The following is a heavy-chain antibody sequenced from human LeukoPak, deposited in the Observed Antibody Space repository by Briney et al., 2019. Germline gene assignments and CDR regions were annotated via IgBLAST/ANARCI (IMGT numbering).Heavy chain of an antibody. CDR1: GGTFSSYA. CDR3: ARGTEIAVAGTLDY. CDR2: IIPILGTA. V-gene: IGHV1-69*05. J-gene: IGHJ4*02. Sequence: ASVKVSCKASGGTFSSYAISWVRQAPGQGLEWMGRIIPILGTANYAQKFQGRVTITTDESTSTAYMELSSLRSEDTAVYYCARGTEIAVAGTLDYWGQGTLVTVSS. D-gene: IGHD6-19*01.